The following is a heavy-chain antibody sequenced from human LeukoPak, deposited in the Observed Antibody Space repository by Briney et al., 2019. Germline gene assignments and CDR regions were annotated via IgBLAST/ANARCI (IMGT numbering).Heavy chain of an antibody. J-gene: IGHJ4*02. CDR2: ISWNSGSI. Sequence: PGGSLRLSCAASGFTFDDYAMHWVRQAPGKGLEWVSGISWNSGSIGYADSVKGRFTISRDNAKNSLYLQMNSLRPEDTAFYYCAKDTQISDYSFEYWGQGTLVTVSS. CDR3: AKDTQISDYSFEY. D-gene: IGHD3/OR15-3a*01. V-gene: IGHV3-9*01. CDR1: GFTFDDYA.